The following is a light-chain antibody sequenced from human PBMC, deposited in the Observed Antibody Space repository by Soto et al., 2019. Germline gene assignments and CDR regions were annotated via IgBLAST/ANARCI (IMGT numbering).Light chain of an antibody. Sequence: DIQMTQSPSTLSASVGDRVTITCRASQSISSWLAWYQQKPGKAPKLLIYMASSLESGVPSRISGSGSGTEFTLTISSLQPDDFATDCCQQYNSYPWTFGQGTKVEIK. CDR1: QSISSW. CDR2: MAS. V-gene: IGKV1-5*03. CDR3: QQYNSYPWT. J-gene: IGKJ1*01.